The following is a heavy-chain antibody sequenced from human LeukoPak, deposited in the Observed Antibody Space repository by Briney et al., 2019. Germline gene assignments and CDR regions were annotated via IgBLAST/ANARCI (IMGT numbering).Heavy chain of an antibody. CDR3: ARDVSYYDSSGYHYGYFDY. V-gene: IGHV1-2*02. CDR2: INPNSGGT. CDR1: GYTFTGYY. Sequence: GASVKVSCKASGYTFTGYYMHWVRQAPGQGLEWMGWINPNSGGTNYAQKFQGRVTMTRDTSISTAYMELSRLRSDDTAVYYCARDVSYYDSSGYHYGYFDYWGQGTLVTVSS. J-gene: IGHJ4*02. D-gene: IGHD3-22*01.